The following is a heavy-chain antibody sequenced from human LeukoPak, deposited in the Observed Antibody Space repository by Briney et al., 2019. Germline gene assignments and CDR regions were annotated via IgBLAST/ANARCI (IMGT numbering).Heavy chain of an antibody. Sequence: PGGSLRLSCAASGFTFDDYGMSWVRQAPGKGLEWVSGINWNGGSTGYADPVKGRFTISRDNAKNSLYLQMNSLRAEDTALYYCARDFYGSGSLKFDYWGQGTLVTVSS. D-gene: IGHD3-10*01. CDR1: GFTFDDYG. V-gene: IGHV3-20*04. CDR3: ARDFYGSGSLKFDY. CDR2: INWNGGST. J-gene: IGHJ4*02.